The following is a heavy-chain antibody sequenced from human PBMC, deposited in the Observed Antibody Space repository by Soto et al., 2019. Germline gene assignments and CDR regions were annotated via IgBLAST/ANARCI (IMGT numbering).Heavy chain of an antibody. Sequence: SETLSLTCAVSGGSISSANWWNLVRQPPGKGLEWIGEIHHSETTNYNPSLESRVTISVDTSKNQFSLKLSSVTAADTAVYYCARAWGHAADIWGQGTMVTVSS. D-gene: IGHD7-27*01. CDR1: GGSISSANW. CDR3: ARAWGHAADI. J-gene: IGHJ3*02. CDR2: IHHSETT. V-gene: IGHV4-4*02.